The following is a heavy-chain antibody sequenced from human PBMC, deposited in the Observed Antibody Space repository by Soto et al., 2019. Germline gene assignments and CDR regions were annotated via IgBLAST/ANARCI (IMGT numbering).Heavy chain of an antibody. CDR2: IIPIFGTA. CDR1: GGTFSSYA. V-gene: IGHV1-69*13. CDR3: ARTQGSDYYDSSGYQYYYYGMDV. J-gene: IGHJ6*02. Sequence: SVKVSCKASGGTFSSYAISSVRQAPGQGLEWMGGIIPIFGTANYAQKFQGRVTITADESTSTAYMELSSLRSEDTAVYYCARTQGSDYYDSSGYQYYYYGMDVWGQGTTVTVSS. D-gene: IGHD3-22*01.